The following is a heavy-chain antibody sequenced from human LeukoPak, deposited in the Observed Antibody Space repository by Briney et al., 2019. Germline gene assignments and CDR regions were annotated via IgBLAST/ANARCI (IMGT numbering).Heavy chain of an antibody. V-gene: IGHV5-51*01. D-gene: IGHD1-26*01. J-gene: IGHJ5*02. CDR3: ARGNNENYYDWFDP. CDR1: GYTFTNYW. CDR2: IYPGDSDT. Sequence: GESLKISCKASGYTFTNYWIGWVRQMPGKGLEWMGLIYPGDSDTRYSPSFQGHVTISADKSISTAYLQWNILKASDTAIYYSARGNNENYYDWFDPWGQGTLVTVSS.